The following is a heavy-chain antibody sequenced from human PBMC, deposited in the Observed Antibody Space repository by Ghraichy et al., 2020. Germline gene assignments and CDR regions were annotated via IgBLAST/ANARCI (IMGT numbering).Heavy chain of an antibody. CDR3: ARVRGSGSYYPYYYYGMDV. V-gene: IGHV1-69*13. CDR2: IIPIFGTA. CDR1: GGTFSSYA. Sequence: SVKVSCKASGGTFSSYAISWVRQAPGQGLEWMGGIIPIFGTANYAQKFQGRVTITADESTSTAYMELSSLRSEDPAVYYCARVRGSGSYYPYYYYGMDVWGQGTTVTVSS. D-gene: IGHD3-10*01. J-gene: IGHJ6*02.